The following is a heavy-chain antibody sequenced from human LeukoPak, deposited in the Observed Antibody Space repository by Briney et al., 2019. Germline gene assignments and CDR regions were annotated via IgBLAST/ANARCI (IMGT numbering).Heavy chain of an antibody. Sequence: GGSLRLSCTASGFTFGDYAMSWVRQAPGKGLEWVGFIRSKAYGGTTEYAASVKGRFTISRDDSKSIAYLQMNSLKTEDTAVYYCTRSMTLGYSSSRYCDYWGQGTLVTVSS. V-gene: IGHV3-49*04. CDR1: GFTFGDYA. CDR2: IRSKAYGGTT. J-gene: IGHJ4*02. D-gene: IGHD6-13*01. CDR3: TRSMTLGYSSSRYCDY.